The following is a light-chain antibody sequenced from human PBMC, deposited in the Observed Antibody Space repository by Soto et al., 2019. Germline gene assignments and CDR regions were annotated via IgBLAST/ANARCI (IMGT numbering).Light chain of an antibody. J-gene: IGKJ1*01. CDR2: GAS. CDR3: QQYGSSSWT. CDR1: QSVSSSY. V-gene: IGKV3-20*01. Sequence: EIVLTQSPGTLSLSPGERATLSCRASQSVSSSYLAWYQQKPGQAPRLLIYGASSRATGIPDRFSGSGSETAFTLTISRLEPEDFAVYYCQQYGSSSWTFGKGTKVEIK.